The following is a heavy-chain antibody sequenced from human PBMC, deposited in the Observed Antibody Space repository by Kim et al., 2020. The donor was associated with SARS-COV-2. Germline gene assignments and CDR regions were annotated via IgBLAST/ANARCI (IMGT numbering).Heavy chain of an antibody. V-gene: IGHV3-30*18. CDR1: GFTFSSYG. D-gene: IGHD4-17*01. J-gene: IGHJ4*02. Sequence: GGSLRLSCAASGFTFSSYGMHWVRQAPGKGLEWVAVISYDGSNKYYADSVKGRFTISRDNSKNTLYLQMNSLRAEDTAVYYCAKDMDGDHDIWDYWGQGTLVTVSS. CDR3: AKDMDGDHDIWDY. CDR2: ISYDGSNK.